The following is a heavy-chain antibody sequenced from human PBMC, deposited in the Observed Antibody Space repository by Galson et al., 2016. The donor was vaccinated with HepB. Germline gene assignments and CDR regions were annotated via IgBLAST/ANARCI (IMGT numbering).Heavy chain of an antibody. Sequence: SLRLSCAASGFIFSTYSMNWVRQAPGKGLEWVSSISSNSRYIFYAASVKGRFTISRDNAKNSLSLQLNGLRADDTAVYYCVRDISSGDYYYFAMDVWGQGTTVTVSS. D-gene: IGHD3-22*01. CDR2: ISSNSRYI. V-gene: IGHV3-21*01. CDR3: VRDISSGDYYYFAMDV. J-gene: IGHJ6*02. CDR1: GFIFSTYS.